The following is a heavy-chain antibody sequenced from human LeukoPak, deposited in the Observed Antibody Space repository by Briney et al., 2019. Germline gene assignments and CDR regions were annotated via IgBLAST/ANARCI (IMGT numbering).Heavy chain of an antibody. D-gene: IGHD6-13*01. CDR1: GGTFSSYA. V-gene: IGHV1-69*01. CDR3: ARSSIAAAGYWYFDL. CDR2: IIPIFGTA. J-gene: IGHJ2*01. Sequence: ASVKVSCKASGGTFSSYAISWVRQAPGQGLEWMGGIIPIFGTANYAQKFQGRVTITADESTSTAYMELSSLRSEGTAVYYCARSSIAAAGYWYFDLWGRGTLVTVSS.